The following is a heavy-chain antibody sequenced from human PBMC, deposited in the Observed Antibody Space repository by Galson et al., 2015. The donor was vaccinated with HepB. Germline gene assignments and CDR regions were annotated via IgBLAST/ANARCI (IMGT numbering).Heavy chain of an antibody. CDR2: INPSGGST. J-gene: IGHJ4*02. D-gene: IGHD3-9*01. Sequence: SVKVSCKASGYTFTSYYMHWVRQAPGQGLEWMGIINPSGGSTSYAQKFQGRVTMTRDTSTSTVYMELSSLRSEDTAVYYCARGSYYDILTGYYNRGLDFDYWGQGTLVTVSS. V-gene: IGHV1-46*03. CDR3: ARGSYYDILTGYYNRGLDFDY. CDR1: GYTFTSYY.